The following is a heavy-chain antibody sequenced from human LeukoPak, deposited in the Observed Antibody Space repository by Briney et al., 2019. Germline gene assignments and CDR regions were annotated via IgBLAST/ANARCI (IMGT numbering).Heavy chain of an antibody. J-gene: IGHJ4*02. Sequence: SETLSLTCTVSGASFSSSTYYWGWLRQHPGKGLEWIGYIYYSGSTFYNPSLKSRVTISVDTSKNQFSLKLNSVTAADTAVYYCASASAGYNFDYWGQGTLVTVSS. D-gene: IGHD5-24*01. CDR2: IYYSGST. CDR1: GASFSSSTYY. V-gene: IGHV4-31*03. CDR3: ASASAGYNFDY.